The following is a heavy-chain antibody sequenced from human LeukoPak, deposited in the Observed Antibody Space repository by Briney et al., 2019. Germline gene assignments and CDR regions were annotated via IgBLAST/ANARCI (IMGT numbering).Heavy chain of an antibody. CDR2: IYYSGST. J-gene: IGHJ3*02. CDR1: GGSTSSYY. CDR3: ARASKVVVITSGAFDI. D-gene: IGHD3-22*01. V-gene: IGHV4-59*01. Sequence: PSETPSLTCTVSGGSTSSYYWSWIRQPPGKGLEWIGYIYYSGSTNYNPSLKSRVTISVDTSKNQFSLKLSSMTAADTAVYYCARASKVVVITSGAFDIWGQGTMVTVSS.